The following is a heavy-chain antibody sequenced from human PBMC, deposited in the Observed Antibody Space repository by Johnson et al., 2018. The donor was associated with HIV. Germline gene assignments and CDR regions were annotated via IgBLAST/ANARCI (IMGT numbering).Heavy chain of an antibody. D-gene: IGHD2-21*01. Sequence: QVQLVESGGGVVQPGRPLRLSCAASGFTFSSYGIHWVRQAPGKGLEWVAVIWYDGSNKYYANSVKGRLTVSRDNSKNTLYLQMDSLRAEDTGVYYCAILGWGAFDIWGQGTMVTVSS. CDR2: IWYDGSNK. J-gene: IGHJ3*02. CDR1: GFTFSSYG. V-gene: IGHV3-33*01. CDR3: AILGWGAFDI.